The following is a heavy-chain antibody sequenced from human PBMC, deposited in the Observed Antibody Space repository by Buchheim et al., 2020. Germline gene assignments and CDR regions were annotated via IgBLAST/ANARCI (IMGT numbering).Heavy chain of an antibody. Sequence: QVQLVESGGGVVQPGRSLRLSCAASGFTFSSYAMHWVRQAPGKGLEWVAVISYDGSNKYYADSVKGRFTISRDNSKNTLYLQMNSLRAEDTAVYYCAREFCSGGSCYRVFDYYYYGMDVWGQGTT. V-gene: IGHV3-30-3*01. D-gene: IGHD2-15*01. CDR1: GFTFSSYA. CDR3: AREFCSGGSCYRVFDYYYYGMDV. J-gene: IGHJ6*02. CDR2: ISYDGSNK.